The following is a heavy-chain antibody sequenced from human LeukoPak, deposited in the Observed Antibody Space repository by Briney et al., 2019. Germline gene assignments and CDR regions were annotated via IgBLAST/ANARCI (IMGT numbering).Heavy chain of an antibody. CDR2: IYTSGST. J-gene: IGHJ3*02. CDR3: ARDTSVVRDAFDI. D-gene: IGHD2/OR15-2a*01. CDR1: GGSISSGSYY. V-gene: IGHV4-61*02. Sequence: SQTLSLTGTVSGGSISSGSYYWGWIRQPAGKGLEWIGRIYTSGSTNYNPSLKSRVTISVDTSKNQFSLKLSSVTAADTAVYYCARDTSVVRDAFDIWGQGTMVTVSS.